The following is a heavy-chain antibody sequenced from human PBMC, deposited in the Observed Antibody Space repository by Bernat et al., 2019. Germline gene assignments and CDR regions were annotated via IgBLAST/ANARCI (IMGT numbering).Heavy chain of an antibody. V-gene: IGHV4-39*01. CDR1: GCPISSSSYY. Sequence: QLQLQESGPGLVKPSETLSLTCTVSGCPISSSSYYWGWIRQPPGKGLGWIGSIHYSGSTYYNPSLKSRVTISVDTSKSQFSLKLSSVTAADTAVYYCAGQTGGYYLWWGQGNLVTVSS. J-gene: IGHJ1*01. D-gene: IGHD3-22*01. CDR3: AGQTGGYYLW. CDR2: IHYSGST.